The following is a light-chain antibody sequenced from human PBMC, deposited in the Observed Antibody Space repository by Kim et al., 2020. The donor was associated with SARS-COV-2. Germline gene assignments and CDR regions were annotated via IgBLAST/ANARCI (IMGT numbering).Light chain of an antibody. Sequence: QSITVSCTGTSSDVGGYNYVSWYQQHPGKAPKLMIYDVIRRPSGVSNRFSGSKSGNTASLIISGLQAEDEAEYYCSSFTSISNVIFGGGTKLTVL. V-gene: IGLV2-14*04. CDR3: SSFTSISNVI. CDR2: DVI. CDR1: SSDVGGYNY. J-gene: IGLJ2*01.